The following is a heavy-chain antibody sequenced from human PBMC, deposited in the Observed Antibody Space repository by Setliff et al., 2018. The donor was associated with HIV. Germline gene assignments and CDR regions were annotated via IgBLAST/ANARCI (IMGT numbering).Heavy chain of an antibody. Sequence: KPSETLSLTCTVSGDSINTPFWWSWIRQPAGKGLEWIGRVTNTGDTSYNPSLKSRVTISMDTSKNLFSLKLSSVTAADTAVYYCARGGSGNRYMDVWGKGTTVTVSS. CDR1: GDSINTPFW. CDR3: ARGGSGNRYMDV. D-gene: IGHD3-10*01. V-gene: IGHV4-4*07. CDR2: VTNTGDT. J-gene: IGHJ6*03.